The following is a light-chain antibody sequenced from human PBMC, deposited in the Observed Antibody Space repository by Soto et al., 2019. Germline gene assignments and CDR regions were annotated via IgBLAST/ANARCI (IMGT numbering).Light chain of an antibody. V-gene: IGKV3-15*01. CDR1: QSVSSN. J-gene: IGKJ4*01. CDR2: RTS. CDR3: QQYNNWPRAT. Sequence: EAVMTQSPATLSVSPGERVTLSCRASQSVSSNLAWYQQKPGQAPRLLMFRTSSRATGFPARFSGSGSGTEFNLTISSLQSEDFGVYYCQQYNNWPRATFGGGTKVDIK.